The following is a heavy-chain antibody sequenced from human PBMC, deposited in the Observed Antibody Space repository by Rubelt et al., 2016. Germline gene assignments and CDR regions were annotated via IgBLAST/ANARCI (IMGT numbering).Heavy chain of an antibody. CDR2: IYHSGST. J-gene: IGHJ4*02. V-gene: IGHV4-39*07. CDR3: ASGLGYKPFDY. CDR1: GGSISSSSYY. Sequence: QLQLQESGPGLVKPSETLSLTCTVSGGSISSSSYYWGWIRQPPGKGLEWIGEIYHSGSTNYNPSLKSRVTISVDKSKNQFSRKLSSVTAADTAVYDCASGLGYKPFDYWGQGTLVTVSS. D-gene: IGHD5-18*01.